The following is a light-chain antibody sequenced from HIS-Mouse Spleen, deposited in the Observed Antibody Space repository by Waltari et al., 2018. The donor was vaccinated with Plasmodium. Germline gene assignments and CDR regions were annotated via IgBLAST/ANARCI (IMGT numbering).Light chain of an antibody. CDR2: EVS. CDR3: SSYAGSNNLV. Sequence: QSALTQPPSASGSPGQSVPISCTGTSSDVGGYHYVPWYQQHTGTAPTLMIYEVSKRPSGLAARFSGSKSGNTASPTVSGLQAEDEADYYCSSYAGSNNLVFGGGTKLTVL. V-gene: IGLV2-8*01. CDR1: SSDVGGYHY. J-gene: IGLJ2*01.